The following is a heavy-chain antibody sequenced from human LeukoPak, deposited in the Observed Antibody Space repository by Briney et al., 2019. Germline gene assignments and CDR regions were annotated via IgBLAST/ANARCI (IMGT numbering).Heavy chain of an antibody. CDR1: GGSISSSNW. CDR3: ARLLSDYYGSGSYDFDY. V-gene: IGHV4-4*02. CDR2: IYHSGST. J-gene: IGHJ4*02. D-gene: IGHD3-10*01. Sequence: SETLSLTCAVSGGSISSSNWWSWVRQPPGKGLEWIGEIYHSGSTNYNPSLKSRVTISVDKSKNQFSLKLSSVTAADTAVYYCARLLSDYYGSGSYDFDYWGQGTLVTVSS.